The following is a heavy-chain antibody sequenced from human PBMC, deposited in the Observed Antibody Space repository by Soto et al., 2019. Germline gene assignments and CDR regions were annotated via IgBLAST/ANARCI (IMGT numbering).Heavy chain of an antibody. Sequence: GGSLRLSCAVSGFTFSSFGMNWVRQAPGKGLEWISYITSDSSTRHYADFVKGRFTISRDNAKNSLYLQMNSLRDEDTAVYVCARDPDGIIDFDYWGQGTQVTVSS. D-gene: IGHD3-10*01. J-gene: IGHJ4*02. CDR1: GFTFSSFG. CDR2: ITSDSSTR. V-gene: IGHV3-48*02. CDR3: ARDPDGIIDFDY.